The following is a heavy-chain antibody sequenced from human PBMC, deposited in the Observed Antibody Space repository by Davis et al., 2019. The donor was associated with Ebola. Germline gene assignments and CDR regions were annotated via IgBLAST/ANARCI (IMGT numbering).Heavy chain of an antibody. D-gene: IGHD1-26*01. Sequence: GESLKISCAASGFTFSSYAMSWVRQAPGKGLEWVSIIYSGTSTYYADSVKGRFTISRDNSKNTLYLQMNSLRAEDTAVYYCARARVGATNFDSWGQGTLVTVSS. J-gene: IGHJ4*02. CDR1: GFTFSSYA. CDR3: ARARVGATNFDS. CDR2: IYSGTST. V-gene: IGHV3-53*01.